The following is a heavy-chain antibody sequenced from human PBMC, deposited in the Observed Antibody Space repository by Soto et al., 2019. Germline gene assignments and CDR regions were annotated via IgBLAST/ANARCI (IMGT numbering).Heavy chain of an antibody. Sequence: VQLVESGGGLVQPGGSLRLSCAASGFTFSSYSMNWVRQAPGKGLEWVSYISSSSSTIYYADSVKGRFTISRDNAKNSLYLQMNSLRAEDTAVYYCARDDIAVAGTVEYFDYWGQGTLVTVSS. CDR1: GFTFSSYS. CDR3: ARDDIAVAGTVEYFDY. D-gene: IGHD6-19*01. J-gene: IGHJ4*02. CDR2: ISSSSSTI. V-gene: IGHV3-48*01.